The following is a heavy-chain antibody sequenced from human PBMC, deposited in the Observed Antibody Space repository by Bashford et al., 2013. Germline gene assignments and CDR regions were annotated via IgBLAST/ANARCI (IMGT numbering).Heavy chain of an antibody. CDR1: GGSLSISY. CDR3: AKRDYNEQTDSFDI. CDR2: INRSGNT. J-gene: IGHJ3*02. Sequence: SETLSLTCAVSGGSLSISYWTWVRQSPGGGLEWIGEINRSGNTKYNPSLKSRVSMSVDTSKNQFSLKLTSVTAADSAVYYCAKRDYNEQTDSFDIWGQGTKVTVSS. V-gene: IGHV4-34*01. D-gene: IGHD3-10*01.